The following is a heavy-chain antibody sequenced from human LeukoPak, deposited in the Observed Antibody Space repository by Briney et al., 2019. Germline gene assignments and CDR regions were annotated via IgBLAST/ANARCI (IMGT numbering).Heavy chain of an antibody. V-gene: IGHV3-23*01. J-gene: IGHJ4*02. CDR3: AKGTTYYDILTGYGYPYYFDY. CDR2: ISGSGGST. CDR1: GFTFIKYA. Sequence: PGGSLRLSCVASGFTFIKYAMTWVRQAPGKGPEWVSAISGSGGSTYYADSVKGRFTISRDNSKNTLYLQMNSLRAEDTAIYYCAKGTTYYDILTGYGYPYYFDYWGQGTLVTVSS. D-gene: IGHD3-9*01.